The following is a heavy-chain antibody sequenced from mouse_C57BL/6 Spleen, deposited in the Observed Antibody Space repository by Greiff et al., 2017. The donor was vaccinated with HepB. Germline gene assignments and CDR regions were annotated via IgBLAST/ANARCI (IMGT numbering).Heavy chain of an antibody. CDR2: INPSNGGT. J-gene: IGHJ2*01. Sequence: QVQLQQPGTDLVKPGASVKLSCKASGYTFTSYWMHWVKQRPGQGLEWIGYINPSNGGTNYNEKFKSKATLTVDKSSSTAYMQLSSLTSEDSAVYYCARERITTVVANFDYWGQGTTLTVSS. CDR3: ARERITTVVANFDY. V-gene: IGHV1-53*01. CDR1: GYTFTSYW. D-gene: IGHD1-1*01.